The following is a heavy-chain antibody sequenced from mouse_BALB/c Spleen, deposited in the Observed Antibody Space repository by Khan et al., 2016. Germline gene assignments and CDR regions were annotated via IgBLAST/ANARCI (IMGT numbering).Heavy chain of an antibody. CDR1: GYTFTSYW. J-gene: IGHJ3*01. Sequence: QVQLQQPGTELVIPGAPVKLSCKASGYTFTSYWMNWVKQRPGRGLEWIGRIDPSDSETHYNQKFKDKATLTVDISSSTAYIQLSSLTSVDSAVYYCARRGYGTWFAYWGQGTLVTVSA. CDR2: IDPSDSET. V-gene: IGHV1-69*01. CDR3: ARRGYGTWFAY. D-gene: IGHD1-1*01.